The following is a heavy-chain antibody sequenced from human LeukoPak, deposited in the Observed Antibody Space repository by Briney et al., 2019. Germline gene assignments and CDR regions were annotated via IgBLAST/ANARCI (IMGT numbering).Heavy chain of an antibody. CDR1: GFTFSSYA. CDR3: AREARGCSWNYFDY. D-gene: IGHD6-13*01. Sequence: PGGSLRLSCAASGFTFSSYAMHWVRQAPGKGLEWVAVISYDGSNKYYADSVKGRFTISRDNSKNTLYLQMNSLRAEDTAVYYCAREARGCSWNYFDYWGQGTLVTVSS. J-gene: IGHJ4*02. CDR2: ISYDGSNK. V-gene: IGHV3-30-3*01.